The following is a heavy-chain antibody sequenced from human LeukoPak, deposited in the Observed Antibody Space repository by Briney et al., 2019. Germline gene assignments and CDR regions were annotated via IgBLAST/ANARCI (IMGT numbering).Heavy chain of an antibody. Sequence: GGSLRLSCAASGFTVSSNYMSWVRQAPGKGLEWVSVIYSGDNTYYADSVKGRFTLSRDNSKNMVYLQMNSLRAEDTAVYYCTTVPPDYWGQGTLVTVSS. CDR2: IYSGDNT. V-gene: IGHV3-53*01. CDR3: TTVPPDY. CDR1: GFTVSSNY. J-gene: IGHJ4*02.